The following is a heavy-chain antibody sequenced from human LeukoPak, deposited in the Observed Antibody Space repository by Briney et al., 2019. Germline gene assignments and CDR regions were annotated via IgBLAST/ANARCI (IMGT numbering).Heavy chain of an antibody. CDR3: AREPPHSGMDV. V-gene: IGHV3-48*03. Sequence: GGSPRLSCAASGFTFNSYEMNWVRQAPGKGLEWVSYISSSGGTTYYADSMKGRFTISRDNAKNSLYLQMNSLKAEDTAVYYCAREPPHSGMDVWGKGTTVTVSS. J-gene: IGHJ6*04. D-gene: IGHD1-26*01. CDR2: ISSSGGTT. CDR1: GFTFNSYE.